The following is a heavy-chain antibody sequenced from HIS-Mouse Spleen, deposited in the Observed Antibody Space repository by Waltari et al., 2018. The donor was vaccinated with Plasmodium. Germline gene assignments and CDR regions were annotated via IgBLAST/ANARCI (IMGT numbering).Heavy chain of an antibody. CDR2: INPNSGGT. CDR3: ARVLGYKAAAGTFVEYFQH. V-gene: IGHV1-2*02. Sequence: WINPNSGGTNYAQKFQGRVTMTRETSISTAYMELSRLRSDETAVYYCARVLGYKAAAGTFVEYFQHWGQGTLVTVSS. J-gene: IGHJ1*01. D-gene: IGHD6-13*01.